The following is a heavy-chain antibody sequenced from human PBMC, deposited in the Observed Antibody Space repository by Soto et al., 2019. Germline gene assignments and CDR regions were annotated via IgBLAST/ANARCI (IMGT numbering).Heavy chain of an antibody. CDR2: LGADADP. D-gene: IGHD2-15*01. CDR3: ARAYLGRLPLRADHFFAMDV. Sequence: EVQLVESGGGSVQPGESLRLSCAASGFSFRDYDMHWVRQRTGKGLEWVSGLGADADPYYIASVKGRFSVSRDNAQSSLYLQMNILRVDDTAVYLCARAYLGRLPLRADHFFAMDVWARGTPVTVSS. V-gene: IGHV3-13*05. J-gene: IGHJ6*02. CDR1: GFSFRDYD.